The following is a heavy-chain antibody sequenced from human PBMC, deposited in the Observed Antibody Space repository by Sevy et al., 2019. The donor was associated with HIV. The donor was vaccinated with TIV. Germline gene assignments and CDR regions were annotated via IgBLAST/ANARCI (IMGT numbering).Heavy chain of an antibody. D-gene: IGHD3-3*01. V-gene: IGHV4-59*01. CDR2: IYYSGST. J-gene: IGHJ5*02. CDR1: GGSISSYY. Sequence: SESLSLNCTVSGGSISSYYWSWIRQPPGKGLECIGYIYYSGSTNYNPSLKSRVTISVDTSKNQFSLKLSSVTAADTAVYYCARSSYDFWSGPLNWFDPWGQGNLVTVSS. CDR3: ARSSYDFWSGPLNWFDP.